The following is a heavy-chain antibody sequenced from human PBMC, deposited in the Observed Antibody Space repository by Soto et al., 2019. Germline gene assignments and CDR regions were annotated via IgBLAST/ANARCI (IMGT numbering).Heavy chain of an antibody. V-gene: IGHV1-46*01. J-gene: IGHJ4*01. Sequence: ASVKVSCKASGYTFTSYYMHWVRQAPGQGLEWMGIINPSGGSTSYAQKFQGRVTMTRDTSTSTAYMELRSLRSDDTAVYYCARDLSATTAMATNYFDYWGHGTLVTVSS. CDR1: GYTFTSYY. D-gene: IGHD5-18*01. CDR2: INPSGGST. CDR3: ARDLSATTAMATNYFDY.